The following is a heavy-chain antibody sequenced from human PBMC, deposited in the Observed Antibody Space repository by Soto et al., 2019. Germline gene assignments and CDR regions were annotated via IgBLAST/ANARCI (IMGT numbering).Heavy chain of an antibody. CDR1: GYTFTSYD. CDR3: ARGLRVVVPAGFGY. D-gene: IGHD2-2*01. J-gene: IGHJ4*02. Sequence: QVQLVQSGAEVKKPGASVKVSCKASGYTFTSYDINWVRQATGQGLEWMGWMNPNSGNTGYAQKFQGRVTMTRNTSLSTAYMELSSLRSEDTAVYYCARGLRVVVPAGFGYWGQGTLVTVSS. CDR2: MNPNSGNT. V-gene: IGHV1-8*01.